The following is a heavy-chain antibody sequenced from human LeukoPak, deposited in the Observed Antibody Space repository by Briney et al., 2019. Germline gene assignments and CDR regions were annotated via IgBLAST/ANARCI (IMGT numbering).Heavy chain of an antibody. J-gene: IGHJ6*03. Sequence: GGSLRLSCAASGFTFSSYSMNWVRQAPGKGLEWVSYISSSSSTIYYADSVKGRFTISRDNAKNSLYLQMNSLRAEDTAVYYCGRVGRTAARHFFSNYYYYYMDVWGKGTTVTVSS. CDR1: GFTFSSYS. V-gene: IGHV3-48*04. D-gene: IGHD6-6*01. CDR3: GRVGRTAARHFFSNYYYYYMDV. CDR2: ISSSSSTI.